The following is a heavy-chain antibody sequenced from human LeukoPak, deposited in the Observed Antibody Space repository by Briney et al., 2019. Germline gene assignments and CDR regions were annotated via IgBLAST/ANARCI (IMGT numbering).Heavy chain of an antibody. V-gene: IGHV3-21*04. Sequence: GGSLRLSCEASGFTFSSYNMNWVPQAPGKGLEWVSSISTRGYIYYADSVKGRFTISRDNTKNSLYLQMNSLRAEDTALYYCAKVSAPYYYGSGSYYHWGQGTLVTVSS. J-gene: IGHJ4*02. CDR1: GFTFSSYN. D-gene: IGHD3-10*01. CDR3: AKVSAPYYYGSGSYYH. CDR2: ISTRGYI.